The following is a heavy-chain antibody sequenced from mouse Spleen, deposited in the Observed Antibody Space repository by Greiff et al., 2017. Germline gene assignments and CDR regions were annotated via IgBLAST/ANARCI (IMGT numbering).Heavy chain of an antibody. CDR3: ARKGDSNPQVTDYAMDY. J-gene: IGHJ4*01. CDR1: GYTFTSYG. V-gene: IGHV1-81*01. CDR2: IYPRSGNT. D-gene: IGHD2-5*01. Sequence: QVHVKQSGAELARPGASVKLSCKASGYTFTSYGISWVKQRTGQGLEWIGEIYPRSGNTYYNEKFKGKATLTADKSSSTAYMELRSLTSEDSAVYFCARKGDSNPQVTDYAMDYWGQGTSVTVSS.